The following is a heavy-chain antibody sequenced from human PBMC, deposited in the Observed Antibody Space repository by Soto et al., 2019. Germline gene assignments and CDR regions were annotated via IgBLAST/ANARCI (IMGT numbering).Heavy chain of an antibody. V-gene: IGHV1-18*01. CDR3: ARGRYGDY. Sequence: QVHLVQSGAEVKKPGASVKVSCQGSGYAFTTYGITWVRQAPGQGLEWMGWISAHNGNTNYAQKLQGRVTVTRDTPPSTAYMELRSLSYDDTAVYYCARGRYGDYWGQGALVTVSS. CDR2: ISAHNGNT. D-gene: IGHD1-1*01. J-gene: IGHJ4*02. CDR1: GYAFTTYG.